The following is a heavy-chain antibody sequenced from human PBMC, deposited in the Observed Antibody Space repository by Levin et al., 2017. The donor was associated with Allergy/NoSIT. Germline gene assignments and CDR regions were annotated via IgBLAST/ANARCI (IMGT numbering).Heavy chain of an antibody. CDR3: ARVDTLRRDAFDI. Sequence: SETLSLTCAVSGGSISSSNWWSWVRQPPGKGLEWIGEIYHSGSTNYNPSLKSRVTISVDKSKNQFSLKLSSVTAADTAVYYCARVDTLRRDAFDIWGQGTMVTVSS. D-gene: IGHD4-17*01. V-gene: IGHV4-4*02. CDR2: IYHSGST. CDR1: GGSISSSNW. J-gene: IGHJ3*02.